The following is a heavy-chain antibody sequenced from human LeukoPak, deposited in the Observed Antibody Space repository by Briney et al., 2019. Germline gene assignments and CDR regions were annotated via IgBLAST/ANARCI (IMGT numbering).Heavy chain of an antibody. D-gene: IGHD3-22*01. J-gene: IGHJ4*02. CDR2: INPNSGGT. CDR1: GYTFTGYY. Sequence: ASVKVSCKASGYTFTGYYMHWVRQAPGQGLGWMGWINPNSGGTNYAQKFQGRVTMTRDTSISTAYMELSRLRSDDTAVYYCATSKYYYDSSAHWRYWGQGTLVTVSS. CDR3: ATSKYYYDSSAHWRY. V-gene: IGHV1-2*02.